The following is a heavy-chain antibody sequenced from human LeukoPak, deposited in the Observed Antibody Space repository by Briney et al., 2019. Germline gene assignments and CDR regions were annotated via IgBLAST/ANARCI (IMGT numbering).Heavy chain of an antibody. Sequence: ASVKVSCKASGYTFTGYYMHWVRQAPGQGLEWMGWISPNSGGTNYAQKFQGRVTMTRDTSISTAYMELSRLRSDATAVYYCARVVGQDGSYQIDYWGQGTLVTVSS. J-gene: IGHJ4*02. CDR2: ISPNSGGT. V-gene: IGHV1-2*02. CDR1: GYTFTGYY. CDR3: ARVVGQDGSYQIDY. D-gene: IGHD1-26*01.